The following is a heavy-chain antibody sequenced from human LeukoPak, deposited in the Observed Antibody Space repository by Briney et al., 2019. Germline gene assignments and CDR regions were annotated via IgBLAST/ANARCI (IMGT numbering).Heavy chain of an antibody. CDR1: GGTFSSYA. J-gene: IGHJ6*03. V-gene: IGHV1-69*13. CDR2: IIPIFGTA. D-gene: IGHD1-26*01. Sequence: SVTVSCKASGGTFSSYAISWVRQAPGQGLAWMGGIIPIFGTANYAQKFQGRVTITADESTSTAYMELSSLRSEDTDVYYCARNWELRYMDVWGKGTTVTVSS. CDR3: ARNWELRYMDV.